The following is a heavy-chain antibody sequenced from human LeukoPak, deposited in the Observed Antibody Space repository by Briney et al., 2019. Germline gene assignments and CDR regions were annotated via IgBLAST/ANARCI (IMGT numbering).Heavy chain of an antibody. Sequence: GGSLRLSCAVSGFTFSSYWMSWVRQAPGKGLEWVANIKHDGGEQYYADSVKGRFTISRDNAKNSLYLQMDSLRAEDTAVYYCARDKLEAAVTGTSFDYWGQGTLVTVSS. J-gene: IGHJ4*02. V-gene: IGHV3-7*03. CDR1: GFTFSSYW. CDR3: ARDKLEAAVTGTSFDY. D-gene: IGHD1-1*01. CDR2: IKHDGGEQ.